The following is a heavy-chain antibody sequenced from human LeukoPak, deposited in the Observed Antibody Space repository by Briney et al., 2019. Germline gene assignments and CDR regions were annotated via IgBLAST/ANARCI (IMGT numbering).Heavy chain of an antibody. V-gene: IGHV4-4*09. J-gene: IGHJ5*02. Sequence: SETLSLTCTVSGGSISSYYWSRIRQPPGKGLEWIGYIYTSGSTNYNPSLKSRVTISVDTSKNQFSLKLSSVTAADTAVYYCASARGYYDFWSGYYTGWFDPWGQGTLVTVSS. D-gene: IGHD3-3*01. CDR1: GGSISSYY. CDR3: ASARGYYDFWSGYYTGWFDP. CDR2: IYTSGST.